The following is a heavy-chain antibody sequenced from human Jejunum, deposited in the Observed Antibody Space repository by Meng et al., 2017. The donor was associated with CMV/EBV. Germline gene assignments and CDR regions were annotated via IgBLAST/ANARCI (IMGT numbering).Heavy chain of an antibody. CDR1: GDSIRSNTFY. V-gene: IGHV4-39*07. CDR3: AKTSTYGSSPTVY. J-gene: IGHJ4*02. Sequence: SGDSIRSNTFYWGWVRQPPGKGLEWIGNVYYPANTYYNRSLQSRATISVDTSKNQFSLKLRSVTAADTAMYFCAKTSTYGSSPTVYWGQGTLVTVSS. D-gene: IGHD1-1*01. CDR2: VYYPANT.